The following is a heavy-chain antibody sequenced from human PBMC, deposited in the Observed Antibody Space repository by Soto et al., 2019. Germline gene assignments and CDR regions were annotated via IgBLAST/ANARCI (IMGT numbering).Heavy chain of an antibody. CDR3: AIDYDYVWGSYRDYGMDV. J-gene: IGHJ6*02. CDR2: ISAYNGNT. V-gene: IGHV1-18*01. CDR1: GYTFTSYG. D-gene: IGHD3-16*02. Sequence: QVQLVQSGAEVKKPGASVKVSCKASGYTFTSYGISWVRQAPGQGLEWMGWISAYNGNTNYAQKLQGRVTMTTDTSTSTAYMELRSLRSDDTAVYYCAIDYDYVWGSYRDYGMDVWGQGTTVTVSS.